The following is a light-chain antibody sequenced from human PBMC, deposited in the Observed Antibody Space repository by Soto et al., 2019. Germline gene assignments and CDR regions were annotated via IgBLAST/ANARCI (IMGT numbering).Light chain of an antibody. CDR1: QSVRSN. CDR2: DAT. Sequence: LTQSEVPRSLSPVEEASLFSRASQSVRSNLDWYQQKPGQAPRLLIYDATTRATGIPARFNGSGSGTEFTLSISSLQSEDIAVYYCQQYINWPKFGQGTKVEI. V-gene: IGKV3-15*01. J-gene: IGKJ1*01. CDR3: QQYINWPK.